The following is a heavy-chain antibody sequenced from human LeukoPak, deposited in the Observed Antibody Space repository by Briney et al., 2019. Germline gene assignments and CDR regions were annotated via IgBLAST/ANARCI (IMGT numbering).Heavy chain of an antibody. J-gene: IGHJ5*02. CDR1: GGSISSSSFY. V-gene: IGHV4-39*07. Sequence: PSETLSLTCTVSGGSISSSSFYWGWIRQPPGKGLECIGSIYYSGRTNYNPSLKSRVTISVDASKSQFSLRLSSVTAADTAVYYCARLTYSNNWYFRRGLDNWFDPWGQGTLVTVSS. D-gene: IGHD6-13*01. CDR3: ARLTYSNNWYFRRGLDNWFDP. CDR2: IYYSGRT.